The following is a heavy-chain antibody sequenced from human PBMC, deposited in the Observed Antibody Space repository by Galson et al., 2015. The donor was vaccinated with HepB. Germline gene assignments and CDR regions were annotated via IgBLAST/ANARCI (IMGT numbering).Heavy chain of an antibody. J-gene: IGHJ6*02. Sequence: SVKVSCKASGYTFTSYGISWVRQAPGQGLEWMGWISAYNGNTNYAQKLQGRVTMTTDTSTSTAYMELRSLRSDDTAVYYCARDLRWLRQGNYGMDVWGQGTTVTVSS. D-gene: IGHD5-12*01. CDR2: ISAYNGNT. V-gene: IGHV1-18*04. CDR1: GYTFTSYG. CDR3: ARDLRWLRQGNYGMDV.